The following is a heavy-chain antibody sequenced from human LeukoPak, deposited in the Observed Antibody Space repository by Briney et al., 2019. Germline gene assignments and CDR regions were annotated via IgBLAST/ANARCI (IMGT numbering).Heavy chain of an antibody. J-gene: IGHJ4*02. CDR2: IYSGGST. CDR1: GFTFSSNY. D-gene: IGHD6-19*01. V-gene: IGHV3-53*01. CDR3: ARDIAVAGRTDY. Sequence: GGSLRLSCAASGFTFSSNYMSWVRQAPGKGLEWVSVIYSGGSTYYSDSVKGRFTISRDNSKNTLYLQMNSLRAEDTAVYYCARDIAVAGRTDYWGQGTLVTVSS.